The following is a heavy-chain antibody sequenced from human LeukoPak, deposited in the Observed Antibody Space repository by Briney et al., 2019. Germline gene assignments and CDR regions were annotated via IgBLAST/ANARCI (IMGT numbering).Heavy chain of an antibody. V-gene: IGHV3-23*01. Sequence: PGGSLRLSCAASGFTFSSYAMSWVRQAPGKGLEWVSAISGSGGSTYYADSVKGRFTISRDNSKNTLYLQMNSLRAEDTAVYYCANGNPHGIGWTKNYYLDYWGQGTLVTVSS. J-gene: IGHJ4*02. D-gene: IGHD1-1*01. CDR3: ANGNPHGIGWTKNYYLDY. CDR1: GFTFSSYA. CDR2: ISGSGGST.